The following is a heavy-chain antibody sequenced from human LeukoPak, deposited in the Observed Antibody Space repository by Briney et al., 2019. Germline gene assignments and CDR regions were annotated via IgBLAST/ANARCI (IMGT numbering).Heavy chain of an antibody. CDR1: GFTFSNYA. CDR3: AKDFWSGYYPNY. CDR2: SGSGGST. V-gene: IGHV3-23*01. D-gene: IGHD3-3*01. Sequence: GESLRLSCAASGFTFSNYAMSWVRQAPGKGLEWVSGSGSGGSTHYADSVKGRFTISRDNSKNTLYLQMNSLRAEDTAIYYCAKDFWSGYYPNYWGQGTLVTVSS. J-gene: IGHJ4*02.